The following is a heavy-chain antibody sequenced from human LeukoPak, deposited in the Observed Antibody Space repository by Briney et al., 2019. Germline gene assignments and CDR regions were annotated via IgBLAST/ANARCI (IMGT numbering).Heavy chain of an antibody. D-gene: IGHD2-2*01. V-gene: IGHV3-66*01. J-gene: IGHJ3*02. CDR3: AREYCSSTSCYGGAFDI. CDR1: GFSFSSYG. Sequence: GGSLRLSCAASGFSFSSYGMSWVRQAPGKGLEWVSVIYSGGSTYYADSVKGRFTISRDNSKNTLYLQMNSLRAEDTAVYYCAREYCSSTSCYGGAFDIWGQGTMVTVSS. CDR2: IYSGGST.